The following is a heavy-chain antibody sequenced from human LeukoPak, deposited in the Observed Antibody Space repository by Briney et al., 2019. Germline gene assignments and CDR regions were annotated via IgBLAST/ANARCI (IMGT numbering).Heavy chain of an antibody. CDR1: GFTFSSYA. CDR3: AKTNLWFGELLSAFDY. Sequence: PGGSLRLSCAASGFTFSSYAMSWVRQAPGKGLEWVSAISGSGGSTDYADSVKGRFTIFRDNSKNTLYLQMNSLRAEDTAVYYCAKTNLWFGELLSAFDYWGQGTLVTVSS. V-gene: IGHV3-23*01. D-gene: IGHD3-10*01. CDR2: ISGSGGST. J-gene: IGHJ4*02.